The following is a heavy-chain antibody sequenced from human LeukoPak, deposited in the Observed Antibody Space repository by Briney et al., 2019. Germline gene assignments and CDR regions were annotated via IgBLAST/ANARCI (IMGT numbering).Heavy chain of an antibody. Sequence: GGSLRLSCAASGFTFNNYAMSWVRQAPGKGLEWVSAITGSGGTTFYADSVKGRFTISRENSKNTLYLQMNSLRAEDTAVYYCAKWGDYDFLTGYYDSDYWGQGTPVTVSS. V-gene: IGHV3-23*01. J-gene: IGHJ4*02. CDR2: ITGSGGTT. CDR1: GFTFNNYA. D-gene: IGHD3-9*01. CDR3: AKWGDYDFLTGYYDSDY.